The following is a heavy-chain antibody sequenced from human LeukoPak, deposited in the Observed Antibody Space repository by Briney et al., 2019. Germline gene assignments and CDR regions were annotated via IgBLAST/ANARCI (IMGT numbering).Heavy chain of an antibody. Sequence: GGSLRLSCAASGFTFSDYYMSWIRQAPGKGLEWISYISSSGSTIYYADSVQGRFTISRDDAKNSPYLQVNSLRAEDTAVYYCARRMRFGELYFDYWGQGTLVTVSS. CDR1: GFTFSDYY. J-gene: IGHJ4*02. CDR2: ISSSGSTI. CDR3: ARRMRFGELYFDY. D-gene: IGHD3-10*01. V-gene: IGHV3-11*01.